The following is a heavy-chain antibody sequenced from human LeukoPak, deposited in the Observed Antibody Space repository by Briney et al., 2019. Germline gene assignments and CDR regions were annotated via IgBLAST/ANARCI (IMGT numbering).Heavy chain of an antibody. D-gene: IGHD1-26*01. V-gene: IGHV4-59*01. CDR3: ARGQYSGSCFDN. Sequence: SETLSLTCAVSGGTISSYLWSWIRQPPGKGLEWIGYIYYSGSTNYNPSLKSRVTILVDTSKNQFSLKVSSVTAADTAVYYCARGQYSGSCFDNWGQGSLVTVSS. CDR2: IYYSGST. J-gene: IGHJ4*02. CDR1: GGTISSYL.